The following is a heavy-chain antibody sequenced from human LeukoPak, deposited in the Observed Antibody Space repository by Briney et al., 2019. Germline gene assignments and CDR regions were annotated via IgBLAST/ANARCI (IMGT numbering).Heavy chain of an antibody. J-gene: IGHJ4*02. D-gene: IGHD3-10*01. Sequence: GGSLRLSCAASGFTFSSYAMSWVRQAPGKGLEWVPAISGSGGSTYYADSVKGRFTISRDNSKNTLYLQMNSLRAEDTAVYYCAKDRKVHYYGSGSYPRVPYWGQGTLVTVSS. CDR3: AKDRKVHYYGSGSYPRVPY. CDR1: GFTFSSYA. CDR2: ISGSGGST. V-gene: IGHV3-23*01.